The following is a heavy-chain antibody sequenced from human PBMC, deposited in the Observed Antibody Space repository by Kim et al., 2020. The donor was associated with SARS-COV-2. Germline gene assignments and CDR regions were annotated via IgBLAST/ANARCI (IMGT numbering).Heavy chain of an antibody. V-gene: IGHV3-30-3*01. D-gene: IGHD3-3*01. CDR1: GFTFSSYA. CDR3: AREIDFWSGYRGDY. CDR2: ISYDGSNK. Sequence: GGSLRLSCAASGFTFSSYAMHWVRQAPGKGLEWVAVISYDGSNKYYADSVKGRFTISRDNSKNTLYLQMNSLRAEDTAVYYCAREIDFWSGYRGDYWGQG. J-gene: IGHJ4*02.